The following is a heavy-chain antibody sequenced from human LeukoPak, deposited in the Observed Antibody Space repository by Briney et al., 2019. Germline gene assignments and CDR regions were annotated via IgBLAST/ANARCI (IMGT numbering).Heavy chain of an antibody. J-gene: IGHJ4*02. Sequence: ASVTVSCKASGYTFTSYAMHWVRQAPGQRLEWMGWINAGNGNTKYSQKFQGRVTITRDTSASTAYMELSSLRSEDTAVYYCATLVRFNYYDSSGYYYWGQGTLVTVSS. CDR2: INAGNGNT. CDR3: ATLVRFNYYDSSGYYY. CDR1: GYTFTSYA. D-gene: IGHD3-22*01. V-gene: IGHV1-3*01.